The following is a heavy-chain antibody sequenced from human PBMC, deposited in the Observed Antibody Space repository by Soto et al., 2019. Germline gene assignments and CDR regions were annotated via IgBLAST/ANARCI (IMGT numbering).Heavy chain of an antibody. CDR2: IGTAGDT. D-gene: IGHD1-26*01. V-gene: IGHV3-13*01. CDR1: GFTFSSYA. Sequence: GGSLRLSCAASGFTFSSYAMSWVRQAPGKGLEWVSAIGTAGDTYYPGSVKGRFTISRENAKNSLYLQMSSLRAEDTAVYYCAVGAGIDYWGQGTLVTVSS. J-gene: IGHJ4*02. CDR3: AVGAGIDY.